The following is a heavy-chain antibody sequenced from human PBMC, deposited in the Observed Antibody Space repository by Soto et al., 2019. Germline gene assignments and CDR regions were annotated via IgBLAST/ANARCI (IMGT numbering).Heavy chain of an antibody. J-gene: IGHJ6*02. V-gene: IGHV1-69*05. Sequence: QVQLVQSGAEVKKPGSSVKVSCKASGGTFSSYAISWVRQAPGQGLEWMGGIIPIFGTANYAQKFQGRVTXTXDXXTSTAYMELRILRSEDTAVYYCASLTTGRYYGMDVWGQGTTVTVSS. CDR1: GGTFSSYA. CDR3: ASLTTGRYYGMDV. CDR2: IIPIFGTA. D-gene: IGHD4-17*01.